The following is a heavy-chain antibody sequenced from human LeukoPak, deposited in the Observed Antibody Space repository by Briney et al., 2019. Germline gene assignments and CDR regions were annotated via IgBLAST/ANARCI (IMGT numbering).Heavy chain of an antibody. V-gene: IGHV3-48*01. J-gene: IGHJ6*03. Sequence: PGGSLRLSCAASGFTFRSYSMNWVRQAPGKGLGWISYISSNSSTIFYADSVKGRFTISRDNAKNSLYVQMNSLRAEDTAIYYCARDGLMDVWGTGTTVTVSS. CDR2: ISSNSSTI. CDR1: GFTFRSYS. CDR3: ARDGLMDV.